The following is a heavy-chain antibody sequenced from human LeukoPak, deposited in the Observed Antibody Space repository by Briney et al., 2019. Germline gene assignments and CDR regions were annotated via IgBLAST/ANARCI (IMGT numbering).Heavy chain of an antibody. V-gene: IGHV3-23*01. CDR2: ISGSGGST. J-gene: IGHJ3*02. CDR1: GFTFSSYA. CDR3: AKDSMIGDYYDSSGSDAFDI. D-gene: IGHD3-22*01. Sequence: GGSLRLSCAASGFTFSSYAMSWVRQAPGKGLEWVSAISGSGGSTYYADSVKGRFTISRDNSKNTLYLQMNSLRAKDTAVYYCAKDSMIGDYYDSSGSDAFDIWGQGTMVTVSS.